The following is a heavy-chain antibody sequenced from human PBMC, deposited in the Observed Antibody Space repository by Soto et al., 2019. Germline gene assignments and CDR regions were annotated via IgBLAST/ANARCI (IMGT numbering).Heavy chain of an antibody. V-gene: IGHV3-64*01. D-gene: IGHD3-10*01. CDR3: AKLADYGAMFS. Sequence: GGSLRLSCAASGFTFSSYAMHWVRQAPGKGLEYVSAISSNGGSTYYANSVKGRFTISRDNSKNTLYLQMGSLRAEDMAVYYCAKLADYGAMFSLGQGTPVTVSA. CDR1: GFTFSSYA. J-gene: IGHJ5*01. CDR2: ISSNGGST.